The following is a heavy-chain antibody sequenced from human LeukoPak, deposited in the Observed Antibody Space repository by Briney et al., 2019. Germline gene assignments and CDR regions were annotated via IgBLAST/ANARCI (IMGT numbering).Heavy chain of an antibody. Sequence: KPSETLSLTCSVSGYSISAGYYWGWIRQPAGKGLEWIGRIYTSGSTNYNPSLKSRVTISVDTSKNQFSLKLSSVTAADTAVYYCARDGRVKFDYWGQGTLVTVSS. CDR1: GYSISAGYY. D-gene: IGHD3-10*01. CDR2: IYTSGST. CDR3: ARDGRVKFDY. J-gene: IGHJ4*02. V-gene: IGHV4-61*02.